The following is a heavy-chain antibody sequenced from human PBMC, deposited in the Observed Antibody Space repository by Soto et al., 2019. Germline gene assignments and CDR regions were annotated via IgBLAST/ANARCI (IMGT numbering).Heavy chain of an antibody. J-gene: IGHJ4*02. Sequence: QGQLVESGGGVVQPGGSLRLSCAASGFIFPNYGMHWVRQAPGKGLEWVAVFLKDGWNKYYADSVNGRFTISRDNSKDTLYLHMNSLRPEDTAIYYCARGRGGGFKSGIDYLDYWGQGTQVTVSS. CDR3: ARGRGGGFKSGIDYLDY. CDR2: FLKDGWNK. V-gene: IGHV3-33*05. D-gene: IGHD3-16*01. CDR1: GFIFPNYG.